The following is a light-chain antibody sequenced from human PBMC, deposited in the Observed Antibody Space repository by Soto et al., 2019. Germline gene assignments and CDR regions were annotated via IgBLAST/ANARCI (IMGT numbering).Light chain of an antibody. CDR1: QSISSW. V-gene: IGKV1-5*03. J-gene: IGKJ2*01. CDR2: KAS. CDR3: QEYEPYVFT. Sequence: DIQMTQSPSTLSASVGERVTITCRASQSISSWWAWYQQKPGKAPKLLIYKASFLESGVPSRFSGSGSGTAFPVTISSLQPDDFATYYCQEYEPYVFTFRQGTKLEI.